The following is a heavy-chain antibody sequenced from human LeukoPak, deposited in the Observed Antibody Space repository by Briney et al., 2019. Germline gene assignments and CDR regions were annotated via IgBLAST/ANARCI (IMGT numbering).Heavy chain of an antibody. V-gene: IGHV4-39*01. CDR3: ARSITVTRLGNWFDP. Sequence: SETLSLTCTVSGGSISSSSYYWGWIRQPPGKGLEWIGSIYYSGSTYYNPSLKSRVTISVGKSKNPFSLKLSSVTAADTAVYYCARSITVTRLGNWFDPWGQGTLVTVSS. CDR1: GGSISSSSYY. CDR2: IYYSGST. D-gene: IGHD4-11*01. J-gene: IGHJ5*02.